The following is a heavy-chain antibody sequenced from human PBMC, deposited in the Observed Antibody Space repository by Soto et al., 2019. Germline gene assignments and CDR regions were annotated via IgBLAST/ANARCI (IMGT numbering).Heavy chain of an antibody. CDR1: GFTFSSYA. CDR3: AREPFSYGDYSKGGMDV. D-gene: IGHD4-17*01. Sequence: GESLKISCAASGFTFSSYAMHWVRQAPGKGLEWVAVISYDGSNKYYADSVKGRFTISRDNSKNTLYLQMNSLRAEDTAVYYCAREPFSYGDYSKGGMDVWGQGTTVTVSS. V-gene: IGHV3-30-3*01. CDR2: ISYDGSNK. J-gene: IGHJ6*02.